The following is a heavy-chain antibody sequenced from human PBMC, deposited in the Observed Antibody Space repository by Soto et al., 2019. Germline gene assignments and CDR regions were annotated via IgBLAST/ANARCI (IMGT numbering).Heavy chain of an antibody. J-gene: IGHJ4*02. CDR1: GGSFSGYY. Sequence: NPSETLSLTCAVYGGSFSGYYWTWIRQSPEKGLEWIGEVNHSGTTYYNPALKTRVTISVHTPKNKFSLKMSSVTAADTAVYYCARGIGYCSSINCYSSRRLRFDSWGQGTLVTVSS. CDR2: VNHSGTT. V-gene: IGHV4-34*01. CDR3: ARGIGYCSSINCYSSRRLRFDS. D-gene: IGHD2-2*01.